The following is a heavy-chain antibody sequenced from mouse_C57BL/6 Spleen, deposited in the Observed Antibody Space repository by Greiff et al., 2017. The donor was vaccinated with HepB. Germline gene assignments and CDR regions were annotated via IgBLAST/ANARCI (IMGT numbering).Heavy chain of an antibody. D-gene: IGHD4-1*01. V-gene: IGHV1-80*01. Sequence: VQRVESGAELVKPGASVKISCKASGYAFSSYWMNWVKQRPGKGLEWIGQIYPGDGDTNYNGKFKGKATLTADKSSSTAYMQLSSLTSEDSAVYFCARFLGRPYWYFDVWGTGTTVTVSS. CDR1: GYAFSSYW. CDR3: ARFLGRPYWYFDV. J-gene: IGHJ1*03. CDR2: IYPGDGDT.